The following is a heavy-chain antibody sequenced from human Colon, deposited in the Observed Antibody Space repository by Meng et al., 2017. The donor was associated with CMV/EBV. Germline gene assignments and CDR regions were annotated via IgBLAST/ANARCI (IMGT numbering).Heavy chain of an antibody. CDR1: GYTFTSYY. J-gene: IGHJ4*02. D-gene: IGHD5-18*01. V-gene: IGHV1-46*01. CDR3: ARLAVDTAMSSVYYFDY. Sequence: ASVKVSCKASGYTFTSYYMHWVRQAPGQGLEWMGIINPSGGSTSYAQKFQGRVTMTRDTSTSTVYMELSSLRSEDTAVYYCARLAVDTAMSSVYYFDYWGQGTLVTVSS. CDR2: INPSGGST.